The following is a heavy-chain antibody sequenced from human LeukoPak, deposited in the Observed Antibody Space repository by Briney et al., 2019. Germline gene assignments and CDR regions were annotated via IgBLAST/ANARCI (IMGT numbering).Heavy chain of an antibody. CDR3: TSDTYYYDSTGLGHWFDP. V-gene: IGHV1-2*02. CDR2: INPNSGGT. CDR1: GYTFIDYY. Sequence: EASVKVSCKASGYTFIDYYLHWLRQAPGQGLEWMGWINPNSGGTNYAQKFQGRVTMTWDTSISTAYMELSSLRSDDTAVYYCTSDTYYYDSTGLGHWFDPWGQGTLVTVSS. D-gene: IGHD3-22*01. J-gene: IGHJ5*02.